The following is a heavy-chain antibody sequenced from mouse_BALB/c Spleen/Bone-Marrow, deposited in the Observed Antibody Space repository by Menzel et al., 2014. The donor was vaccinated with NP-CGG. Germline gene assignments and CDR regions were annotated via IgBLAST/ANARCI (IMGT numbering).Heavy chain of an antibody. Sequence: EVHLVESGGGLVQPGGSMKLSCVASGFTFSNYWMNWVRQSPEKGLEWVAEIRLKSNNYATHYAESVKGRFTISRDDSKSSVYLQMNSLRAEDTGIYYCTTGFAYWGQGTLVTVSA. V-gene: IGHV6-6*02. CDR3: TTGFAY. CDR2: IRLKSNNYAT. CDR1: GFTFSNYW. J-gene: IGHJ3*01.